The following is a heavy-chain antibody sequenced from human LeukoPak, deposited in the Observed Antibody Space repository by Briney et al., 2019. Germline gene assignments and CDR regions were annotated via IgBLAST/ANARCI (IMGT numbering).Heavy chain of an antibody. V-gene: IGHV4-4*07. CDR1: GGSISSYY. CDR2: IYTSGST. Sequence: SETLSLTCTVSGGSISSYYWSWIRQPAGKGLEWIGRIYTSGSTNYNPSLKSRVTMSVDTSKNQFSLKLSSVTAADTAVYYCARDVSGYFDWLLNNWFDPWGQGTLVTVSS. D-gene: IGHD3-9*01. CDR3: ARDVSGYFDWLLNNWFDP. J-gene: IGHJ5*02.